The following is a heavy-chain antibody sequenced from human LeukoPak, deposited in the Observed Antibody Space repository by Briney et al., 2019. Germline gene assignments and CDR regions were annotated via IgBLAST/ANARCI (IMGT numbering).Heavy chain of an antibody. CDR2: GDGDGSHS. J-gene: IGHJ4*02. D-gene: IGHD4-17*01. CDR3: AYSDHFDN. Sequence: GGSLRLSCAASGFTLGNYWMHWVRQAPGRGLVWVSRGDGDGSHSTYADSVKGRFTISRDNRKNTLYLQMNSLTGEDTAVYYCAYSDHFDNWGQGTLVTVSS. CDR1: GFTLGNYW. V-gene: IGHV3-74*03.